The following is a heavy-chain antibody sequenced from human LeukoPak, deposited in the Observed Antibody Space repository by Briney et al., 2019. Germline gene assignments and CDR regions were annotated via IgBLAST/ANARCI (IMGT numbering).Heavy chain of an antibody. Sequence: PGGSLRLSCAASGFTFNSYWMNWVRQAPGKGLEWVANIKQDGSVKHYVDSMKGRFTISRDNAKNSLYLEMNSLRVEDTAVYYCARDLAASGSLDYWGRGTLVTVSS. D-gene: IGHD3-10*01. J-gene: IGHJ4*02. CDR1: GFTFNSYW. CDR2: IKQDGSVK. CDR3: ARDLAASGSLDY. V-gene: IGHV3-7*01.